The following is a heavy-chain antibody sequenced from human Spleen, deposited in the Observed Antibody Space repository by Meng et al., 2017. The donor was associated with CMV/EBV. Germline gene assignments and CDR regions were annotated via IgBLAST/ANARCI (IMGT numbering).Heavy chain of an antibody. CDR3: ARDRYGAYVAIWGY. J-gene: IGHJ4*02. V-gene: IGHV1-18*01. CDR2: ISASNGDT. Sequence: KTSGYIFNTYGISWVRQAPGQGLEWMGWISASNGDTNYAQKLQGRVTMTTDTSTRTAYLELTNLTSDDTAVYYCARDRYGAYVAIWGYWGQGTLVTVSS. CDR1: GYIFNTYG. D-gene: IGHD4-17*01.